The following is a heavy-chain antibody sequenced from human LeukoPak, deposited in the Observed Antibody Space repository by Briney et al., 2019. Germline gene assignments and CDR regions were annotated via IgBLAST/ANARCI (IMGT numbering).Heavy chain of an antibody. J-gene: IGHJ4*02. D-gene: IGHD5-18*01. CDR1: GFTFSSYA. Sequence: GGSLRLSCSASGFTFSSYAMNWVRQAPGKGLEYVSAISSNGGSTYYADSVKGRFTISRDNSKNALYLQMSSMRAEETAVYYCVKDFYSYGYTFDYWGQGTLVAVSS. CDR2: ISSNGGST. CDR3: VKDFYSYGYTFDY. V-gene: IGHV3-64D*06.